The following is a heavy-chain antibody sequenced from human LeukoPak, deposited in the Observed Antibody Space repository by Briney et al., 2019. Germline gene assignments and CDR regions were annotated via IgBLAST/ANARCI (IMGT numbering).Heavy chain of an antibody. D-gene: IGHD4-23*01. V-gene: IGHV3-21*01. CDR1: GFTFSSYS. CDR3: ASGGWGTTTVASDY. Sequence: GGSLRLSCAASGFTFSSYSMNWVRQAPGKGLEWVSSIFSSSSYIYYADSVKGRFTISRDNAKNSLYLQMNSLRAEDTAVYYCASGGWGTTTVASDYWGQGTLVTVSS. J-gene: IGHJ4*02. CDR2: IFSSSSYI.